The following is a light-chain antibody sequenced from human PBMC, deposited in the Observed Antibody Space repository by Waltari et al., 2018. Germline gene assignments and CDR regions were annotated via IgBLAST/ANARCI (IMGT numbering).Light chain of an antibody. CDR2: WAA. CDR1: QSVVYSSNNKNF. J-gene: IGKJ1*01. CDR3: QQYCTTPWT. V-gene: IGKV4-1*01. Sequence: DIVMTQSPDSLAVSLGERATINCKSSQSVVYSSNNKNFLAWYQQKAGQPPKLLIYWAATRESVAPDRFSGSGSGPDFTLTISSLQAEDVAVYYCQQYCTTPWTFGQGTKVEIK.